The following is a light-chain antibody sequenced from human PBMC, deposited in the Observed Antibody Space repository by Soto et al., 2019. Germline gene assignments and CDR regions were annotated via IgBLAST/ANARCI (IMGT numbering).Light chain of an antibody. Sequence: EIVLTQSPATLSLSPGERATLSCRASQSVSSNLVWYQQKPGQAPRLLISGASTRATDIPARFSGSGSGTEFTLIISSLQSEDFAVYYCQQYDNWPRTFGQGTQVEVK. J-gene: IGKJ1*01. V-gene: IGKV3-15*01. CDR2: GAS. CDR1: QSVSSN. CDR3: QQYDNWPRT.